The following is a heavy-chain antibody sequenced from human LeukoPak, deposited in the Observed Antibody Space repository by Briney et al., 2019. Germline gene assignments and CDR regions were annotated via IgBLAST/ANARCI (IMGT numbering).Heavy chain of an antibody. D-gene: IGHD6-13*01. CDR3: ARLGYSSSWIYYYYMDV. J-gene: IGHJ6*03. V-gene: IGHV3-7*01. Sequence: GGSLRLSCAASGFTFSNYWMSWVRQAPGKGLEWVANIKQDGSEKYYVDSVKGRFTISRDNAKNSLYLQMNSLRAEDTAVYYCARLGYSSSWIYYYYMDVWGKGTTVTVSS. CDR2: IKQDGSEK. CDR1: GFTFSNYW.